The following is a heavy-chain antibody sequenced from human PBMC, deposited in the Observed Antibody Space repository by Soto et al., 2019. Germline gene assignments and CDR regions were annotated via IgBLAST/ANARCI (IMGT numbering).Heavy chain of an antibody. CDR1: GFIFSSYA. J-gene: IGHJ6*02. Sequence: QVQLLESGGGVVQPGRSLRLSCAASGFIFSSYAMHWVRQAPGKGLECVAVISHGGNEKYYADSVEGRFTISRDNSKNMVYLQMTGLRPENTAVYYCAKVSSDRGYYYFAMDVWGQGTTVTVSS. V-gene: IGHV3-30*18. CDR3: AKVSSDRGYYYFAMDV. CDR2: ISHGGNEK. D-gene: IGHD3-10*01.